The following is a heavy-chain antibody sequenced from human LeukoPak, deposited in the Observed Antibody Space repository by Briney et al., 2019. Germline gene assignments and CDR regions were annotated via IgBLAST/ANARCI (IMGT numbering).Heavy chain of an antibody. V-gene: IGHV5-51*01. J-gene: IGHJ5*02. CDR1: GYSFTSYW. D-gene: IGHD3-22*01. CDR2: IYPGDSDT. CDR3: ARRVSSGYYYSIPSNWFDP. Sequence: GESLKISCKGSGYSFTSYWIGWVRRMPGKGLEWMGIIYPGDSDTRYSPSFQGQVTISADKSISTAYLQWSSLKASDTAMYYCARRVSSGYYYSIPSNWFDPWGQGTLVTVSS.